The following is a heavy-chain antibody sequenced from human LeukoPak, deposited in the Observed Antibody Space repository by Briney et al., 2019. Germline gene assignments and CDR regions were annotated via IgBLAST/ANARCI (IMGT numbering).Heavy chain of an antibody. D-gene: IGHD2-2*02. J-gene: IGHJ5*02. Sequence: ASVKVSCKASGYTFTAYYVHWVRQAPEQGLEWMGWITPNSGGTKYAQKFQGRVTMTRDTSISTAYMELSGLRSDDTAVYYCARGFRLSAIEDWFDPWGQGTLVTVSS. CDR3: ARGFRLSAIEDWFDP. CDR2: ITPNSGGT. CDR1: GYTFTAYY. V-gene: IGHV1-2*02.